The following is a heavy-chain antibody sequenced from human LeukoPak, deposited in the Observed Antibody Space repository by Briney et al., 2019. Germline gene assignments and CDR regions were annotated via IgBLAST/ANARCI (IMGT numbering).Heavy chain of an antibody. CDR3: ASGDYYDSSGYYGYFDY. V-gene: IGHV3-21*01. CDR1: GFTFSSYS. CDR2: ISSSSSYI. J-gene: IGHJ4*02. Sequence: GGSLRLSCAASGFTFSSYSVNWVRQAPGKGLEWVSSISSSSSYIYYADSVKGRFTISRDNAKNSLYLQMNSLRAEDTAVYYCASGDYYDSSGYYGYFDYWGQGTLVTVSS. D-gene: IGHD3-22*01.